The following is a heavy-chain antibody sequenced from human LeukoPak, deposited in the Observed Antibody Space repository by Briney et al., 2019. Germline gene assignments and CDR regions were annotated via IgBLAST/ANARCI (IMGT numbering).Heavy chain of an antibody. Sequence: PGGSLRLSCAASGFTFSSYGMHWVRQAPGKGLEWVVVISYDGSNKYYADSVKGRFTISRDNSKNTLYLQMNSLRAEDTAVYYCAKDRHSSDILTGYYDYWGQGTLVTVSS. CDR3: AKDRHSSDILTGYYDY. CDR2: ISYDGSNK. V-gene: IGHV3-30*18. CDR1: GFTFSSYG. D-gene: IGHD3-9*01. J-gene: IGHJ4*02.